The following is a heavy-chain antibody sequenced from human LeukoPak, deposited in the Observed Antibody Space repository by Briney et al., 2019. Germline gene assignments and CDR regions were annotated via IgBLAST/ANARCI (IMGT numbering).Heavy chain of an antibody. CDR1: GGSVSSSS. D-gene: IGHD3-16*02. CDR2: ISSSSSYI. CDR3: ARVSHDAFDI. Sequence: KASETLSLTCTVSGGSVSSSSYYWGWLRQPPWKGLEWVLSISSSSSYIYYADSVTGRFTISRDNAKNSLYLQMNSLRAEDTAVYYCARVSHDAFDIWGQGTRVTVSS. J-gene: IGHJ3*02. V-gene: IGHV3-21*01.